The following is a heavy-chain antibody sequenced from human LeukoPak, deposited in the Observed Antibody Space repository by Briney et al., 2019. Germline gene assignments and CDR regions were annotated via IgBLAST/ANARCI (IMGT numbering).Heavy chain of an antibody. Sequence: SETLSLTCTVSGGSVSSYYWSWIRQPPGKGLEWIGYIYTSGSTNYNPSLKSRVTISVDTSKNQFSLKLSPVTAADTAVYYCARGVPPYSSGWYVWFDPWGQGTLVTVSS. V-gene: IGHV4-4*09. J-gene: IGHJ5*02. D-gene: IGHD6-19*01. CDR2: IYTSGST. CDR1: GGSVSSYY. CDR3: ARGVPPYSSGWYVWFDP.